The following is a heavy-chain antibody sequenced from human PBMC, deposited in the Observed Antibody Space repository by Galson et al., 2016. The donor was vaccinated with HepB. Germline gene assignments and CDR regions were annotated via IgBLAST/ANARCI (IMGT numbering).Heavy chain of an antibody. CDR2: ISGSGDRT. V-gene: IGHV3-23*01. CDR3: AKDKPKGGFPSGVVGY. D-gene: IGHD3-10*01. J-gene: IGHJ4*02. Sequence: SLRLSCAASGFTFRSYAMSWVRQAPGKGLGWVSVISGSGDRTHYADSVKGRFTISRDNSKNTLYLQMNRLRVEDTAIYYCAKDKPKGGFPSGVVGYWGQGTLVTVSS. CDR1: GFTFRSYA.